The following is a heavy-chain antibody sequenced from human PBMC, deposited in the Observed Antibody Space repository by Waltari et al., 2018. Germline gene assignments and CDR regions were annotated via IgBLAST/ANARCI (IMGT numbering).Heavy chain of an antibody. D-gene: IGHD5-18*01. CDR2: ISWNSGSI. Sequence: EVQLVESGGGLVQPGRSLRLSCAASGFTFDDYAMHWVRPAPGKGLEWVSGISWNSGSIGYADSVKGRFTISRDNAKNSLYLQMNSLRAEDTALYYCAKDSTPSYGYDSNYYGMDVWGQGTTVTVSS. V-gene: IGHV3-9*01. CDR1: GFTFDDYA. J-gene: IGHJ6*02. CDR3: AKDSTPSYGYDSNYYGMDV.